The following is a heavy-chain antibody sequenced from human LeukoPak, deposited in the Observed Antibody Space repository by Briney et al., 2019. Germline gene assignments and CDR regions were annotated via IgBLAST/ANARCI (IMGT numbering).Heavy chain of an antibody. Sequence: GGSLRLSCAASGFTVSSNYMSWVRQAPGKGLEWVSVIYSGGSTYYADSVKGRFTISRDNSKNTLYLQMNSLRAEDTAVYYCAKNNYYDSSGPSQDYWGQGTLVTVSS. CDR1: GFTVSSNY. CDR2: IYSGGST. CDR3: AKNNYYDSSGPSQDY. J-gene: IGHJ4*02. V-gene: IGHV3-53*01. D-gene: IGHD3-22*01.